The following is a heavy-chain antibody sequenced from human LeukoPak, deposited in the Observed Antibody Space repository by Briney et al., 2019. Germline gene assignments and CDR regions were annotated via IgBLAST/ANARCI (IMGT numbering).Heavy chain of an antibody. D-gene: IGHD2-2*01. V-gene: IGHV3-23*01. CDR1: GFTFSSYV. CDR2: ISGSGGST. CDR3: AKSGPSRSHLDY. J-gene: IGHJ4*02. Sequence: SGGSLRLSCAASGFTFSSYVMSWVRQAPGKGLEWVSSISGSGGSTYYADSVKGRFTISRDNSNNTLYLQMNSLRAEDTAVYYCAKSGPSRSHLDYWGQGTLVTVSS.